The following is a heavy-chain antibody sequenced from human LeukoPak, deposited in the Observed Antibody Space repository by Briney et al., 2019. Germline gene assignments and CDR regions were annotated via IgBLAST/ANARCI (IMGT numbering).Heavy chain of an antibody. Sequence: SETLSLTCTVSGGSISSDYWTWIRQPPGKRLEWIGYIYNSGSTNYNPSLKSRVSILVDTSKNQFSLKLSSVTAADTAVYYCARQRLRYGDYSGLDYWGQGTLVTVSS. CDR2: IYNSGST. CDR1: GGSISSDY. J-gene: IGHJ4*02. D-gene: IGHD4-17*01. CDR3: ARQRLRYGDYSGLDY. V-gene: IGHV4-59*01.